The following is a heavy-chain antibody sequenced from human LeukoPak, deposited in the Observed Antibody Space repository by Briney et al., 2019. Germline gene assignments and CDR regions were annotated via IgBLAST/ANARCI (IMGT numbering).Heavy chain of an antibody. CDR1: GFTFNNHV. J-gene: IGHJ5*02. D-gene: IGHD3-22*01. V-gene: IGHV3-30*04. CDR2: ISSDGSLK. CDR3: AKVGITMIVVVS. Sequence: GRSLRLSCAASGFTFNNHVMHWVRQAPGKGLEWVAVISSDGSLKYYADSVKGRFTISRDNSKNTLYLQMNSLRAEDTAVYYCAKVGITMIVVVSWGQGTLVTVSS.